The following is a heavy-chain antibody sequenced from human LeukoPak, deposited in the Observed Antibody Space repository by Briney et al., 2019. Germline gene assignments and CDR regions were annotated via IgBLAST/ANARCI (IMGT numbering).Heavy chain of an antibody. J-gene: IGHJ4*02. V-gene: IGHV3-20*04. CDR2: INWNGGST. CDR3: ARDRRPFDY. Sequence: GGSLRLSCAASGFTFDEYGMSWVRHAPGKGLGWVSGINWNGGSTGYADSVKGRFTISRDNAKNCLYLHMNRLRAEDTALCSCARDRRPFDYWGQGTLVTVSS. CDR1: GFTFDEYG.